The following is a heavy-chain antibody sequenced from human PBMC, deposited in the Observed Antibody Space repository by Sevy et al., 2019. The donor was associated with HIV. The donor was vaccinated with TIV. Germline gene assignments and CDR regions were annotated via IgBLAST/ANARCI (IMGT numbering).Heavy chain of an antibody. Sequence: SKTLSLTCTVSGDSINTYYWSWIRQPPGKGLEWIGYVSHSGNTNYNPSLKSRVSMSVDTSTNQFSMKVKSVTAADTAVYYCARLRWDLVVVPGATPGCYFDSWGQGTLVTVSS. V-gene: IGHV4-59*08. CDR3: ARLRWDLVVVPGATPGCYFDS. CDR2: VSHSGNT. J-gene: IGHJ4*02. D-gene: IGHD2-2*02. CDR1: GDSINTYY.